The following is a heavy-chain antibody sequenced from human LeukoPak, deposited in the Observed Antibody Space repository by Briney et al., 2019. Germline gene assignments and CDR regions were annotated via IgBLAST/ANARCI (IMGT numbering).Heavy chain of an antibody. J-gene: IGHJ5*02. CDR3: ARSVEMATITFWFDP. CDR2: IWYDGSNK. Sequence: PGRSLRLSCAASGFTFSSYGMHWVRQAPGKGLEWVAVIWYDGSNKYYADSVKGRFTISRDNSKNTLYLQMNSLRAEDTAVYYCARSVEMATITFWFDPWGQGTLVTVSS. CDR1: GFTFSSYG. V-gene: IGHV3-33*01. D-gene: IGHD5-24*01.